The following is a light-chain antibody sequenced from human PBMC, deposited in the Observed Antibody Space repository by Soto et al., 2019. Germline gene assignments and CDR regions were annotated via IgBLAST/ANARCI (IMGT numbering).Light chain of an antibody. CDR2: GAS. CDR3: QQYGSSPIT. CDR1: QSVSSY. J-gene: IGKJ5*01. Sequence: EIGLTQSPATLSLSPGGRATLSCRASQSVSSYLAWYQQKPGQAPRLLIYGASSRATGIPDRFSGSGSGTDFTLNITRLEPEDFEVYYCQQYGSSPITFGQGTRLEIK. V-gene: IGKV3-20*01.